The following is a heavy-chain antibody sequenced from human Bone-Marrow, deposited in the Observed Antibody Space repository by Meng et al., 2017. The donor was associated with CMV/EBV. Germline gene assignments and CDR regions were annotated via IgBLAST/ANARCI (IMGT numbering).Heavy chain of an antibody. CDR3: ARDLMKNRGSSPAPWGMDV. Sequence: GGSLRLSCAASRFNFGDYAMHWVRQVPGKGLEWVSGISWSSATLGYADSVKGRFTISRDNAKNSLFLQMNSLRADDTALYYCARDLMKNRGSSPAPWGMDVWGQGTTVTVSS. J-gene: IGHJ6*02. D-gene: IGHD6-6*01. V-gene: IGHV3-9*01. CDR1: RFNFGDYA. CDR2: ISWSSATL.